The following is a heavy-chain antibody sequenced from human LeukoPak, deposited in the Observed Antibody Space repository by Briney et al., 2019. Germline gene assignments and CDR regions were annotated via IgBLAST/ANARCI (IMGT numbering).Heavy chain of an antibody. J-gene: IGHJ6*02. CDR2: IYYSGST. Sequence: SETLSLTCTVSGGSISSGGYYWSWIRQHPGKGLEWIGYIYYSGSTYYNPSLKSRVTISVDTSKNQFSLKLSSVTAADTAVYYCAGRYCSSTSCSIHYYYYGMDVWGQGTTVTVSS. CDR1: GGSISSGGYY. CDR3: AGRYCSSTSCSIHYYYYGMDV. V-gene: IGHV4-31*03. D-gene: IGHD2-2*01.